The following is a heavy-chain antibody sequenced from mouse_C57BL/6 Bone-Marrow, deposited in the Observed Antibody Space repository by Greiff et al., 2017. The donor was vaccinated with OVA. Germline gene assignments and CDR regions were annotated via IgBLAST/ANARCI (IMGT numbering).Heavy chain of an antibody. J-gene: IGHJ3*01. CDR2: IYPGSGSS. D-gene: IGHD3-2*02. CDR1: GYTFTSYW. V-gene: IGHV1-55*01. CDR3: AKIDSSGSSFAY. Sequence: QVQLQQPGAELVKPGASVTMSCKASGYTFTSYWITWVQQRPGQGLAWIGVIYPGSGSSTYNEKFKSKATLTVDTSSSTAYMQHSSLTAEDSAVYYCAKIDSSGSSFAYWGQGTLVTVSA.